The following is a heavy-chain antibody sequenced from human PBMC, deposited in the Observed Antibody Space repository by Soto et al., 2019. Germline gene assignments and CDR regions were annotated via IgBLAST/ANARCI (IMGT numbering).Heavy chain of an antibody. CDR3: AKYGNWGSMVN. D-gene: IGHD7-27*01. CDR2: IYYCGGN. CDR1: GDSISTDY. V-gene: IGHV4-59*08. Sequence: QVHLQESGPGLVKPSETLSLTCTVSGDSISTDYWSWIRQSPGKGLEWIGFIYYCGGNNYNPSLKSRVTIPANTPKNQYTLDLSSVTAADTAVYYFAKYGNWGSMVNWGQGPQDTVS. J-gene: IGHJ4*02.